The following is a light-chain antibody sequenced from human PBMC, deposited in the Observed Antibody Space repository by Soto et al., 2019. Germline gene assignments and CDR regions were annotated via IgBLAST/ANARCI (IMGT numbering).Light chain of an antibody. Sequence: DIQLTQCPSLVSASVGDRVTITCRASQAISSSLAWYQHNPGKAPKLLIYAASTLQNGVPSSFSGSGSGTEFTLTISSLQPEDFATYYCQHLNDYRYTFGQGTKVEIK. CDR2: AAS. J-gene: IGKJ2*01. V-gene: IGKV1-9*01. CDR3: QHLNDYRYT. CDR1: QAISSS.